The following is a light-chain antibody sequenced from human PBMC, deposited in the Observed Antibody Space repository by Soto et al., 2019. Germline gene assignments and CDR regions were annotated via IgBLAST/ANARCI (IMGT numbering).Light chain of an antibody. J-gene: IGKJ4*01. V-gene: IGKV1-5*03. CDR1: QNINRW. CDR2: EAS. CDR3: HQCNSFPLT. Sequence: DTPMTQSPSTLSASIGDRVTISCRASQNINRWLAWYQQKPGKAPKLLIYEASILQSGVPSRFTGSGSGTEFTLTISSLQPDDFATYYCHQCNSFPLTFGGGTKVEIK.